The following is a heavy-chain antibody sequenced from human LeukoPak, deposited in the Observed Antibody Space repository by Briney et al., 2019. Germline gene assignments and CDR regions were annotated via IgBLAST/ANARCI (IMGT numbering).Heavy chain of an antibody. J-gene: IGHJ5*02. D-gene: IGHD2-2*01. CDR1: GGSFSGYY. CDR2: INHSGST. V-gene: IGHV4-34*01. CDR3: ARDPFYCSSTSCQRYNWFDP. Sequence: PSETLSLTCAVYGGSFSGYYWSWIRQPPGKGLEWIGEINHSGSTNYNPSLKSRVTMSVDTSKNQFSLKLSSVTAADTAVYYCARDPFYCSSTSCQRYNWFDPWGQGTLVTVSS.